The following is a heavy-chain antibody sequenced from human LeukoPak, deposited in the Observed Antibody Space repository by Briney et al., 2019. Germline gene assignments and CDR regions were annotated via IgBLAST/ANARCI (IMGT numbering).Heavy chain of an antibody. J-gene: IGHJ5*02. CDR3: ARDRQDIVVVPSSGWLDP. Sequence: PSETLSLTCTVSGGSISSSSYYWVWIRQPPGKGLEGIGSIYYSASTYHNPSLNSRVTILVERSQDQFYLKLSYVTAADKAVYYCARDRQDIVVVPSSGWLDPWGQGTLVTVSS. V-gene: IGHV4-39*07. CDR2: IYYSAST. CDR1: GGSISSSSYY. D-gene: IGHD2-2*01.